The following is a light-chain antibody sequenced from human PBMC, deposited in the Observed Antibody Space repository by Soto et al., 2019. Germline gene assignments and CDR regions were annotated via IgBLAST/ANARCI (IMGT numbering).Light chain of an antibody. J-gene: IGKJ1*01. CDR3: QQYHTYSRT. CDR2: TVS. Sequence: IQMTQSPSSVSASVGDRVTITCRASQDISTWLAWYQQKPGKAPKSLIYTVSTLQSGVPSRFSGSGSGTEFTLTISSLQPDDFATYYCQQYHTYSRTFGQGTKVDIK. CDR1: QDISTW. V-gene: IGKV1D-16*01.